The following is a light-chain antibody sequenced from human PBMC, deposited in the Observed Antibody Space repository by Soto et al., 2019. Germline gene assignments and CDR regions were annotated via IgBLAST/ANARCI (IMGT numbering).Light chain of an antibody. J-gene: IGKJ4*01. CDR1: QSVGSY. CDR3: QHYKTWPLA. Sequence: EIVMTQSPATLSVSPGERVTLSSRARQSVGSYLAWYQQKPGQAPRVFIYGASSRATGIPDRFSGSGSGTEFTLTISSLQSEDFAVYYCQHYKTWPLAFGGGTKVDIK. V-gene: IGKV3D-15*01. CDR2: GAS.